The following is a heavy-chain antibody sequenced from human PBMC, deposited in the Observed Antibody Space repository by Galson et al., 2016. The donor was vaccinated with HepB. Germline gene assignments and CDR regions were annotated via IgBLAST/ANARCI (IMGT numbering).Heavy chain of an antibody. CDR3: AREMTSALVRGVSNYYFYYGMDV. V-gene: IGHV1-46*01. J-gene: IGHJ6*02. D-gene: IGHD3-10*01. CDR1: GYTFTSYY. CDR2: ITPSAGST. Sequence: SVKVSCKASGYTFTSYYMHWVRQAPGQGLEWMGLITPSAGSTGYAQKFQDRVTMTRDTSTSTVYMELSSLRSGDTAVYYCAREMTSALVRGVSNYYFYYGMDVWGQGTTVTVSS.